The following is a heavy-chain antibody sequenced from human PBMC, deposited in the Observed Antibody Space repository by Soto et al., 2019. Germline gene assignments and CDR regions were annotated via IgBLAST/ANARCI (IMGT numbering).Heavy chain of an antibody. V-gene: IGHV4-30-2*01. Sequence: QLQLQESGSGLVKPPQTLSLTGAVSGGSISSGGYSWSWIRHPPGKGLEWIGYIYHSGSTYYNPALKSRVTISVDRSKNQFSLKLSSVTDADTAVYYCARAGGLGAVAADYWGQGTLVTVSS. CDR3: ARAGGLGAVAADY. CDR2: IYHSGST. CDR1: GGSISSGGYS. D-gene: IGHD6-19*01. J-gene: IGHJ4*02.